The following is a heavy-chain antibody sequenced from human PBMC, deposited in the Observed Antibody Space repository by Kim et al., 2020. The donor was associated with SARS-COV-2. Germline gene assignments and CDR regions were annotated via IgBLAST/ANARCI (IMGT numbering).Heavy chain of an antibody. CDR2: IYYSGST. Sequence: SETLSLTCTVSGGSISSGGYYWSWIRQHPGKGLEWIGYIYYSGSTYYNPSLKSRVTISVDTSKNQFSLKLSSVTAADTAVYYCATNLAYCGGDCYSGGNYFDYWGQGTLVTVSS. V-gene: IGHV4-31*03. CDR1: GGSISSGGYY. D-gene: IGHD2-21*01. CDR3: ATNLAYCGGDCYSGGNYFDY. J-gene: IGHJ4*02.